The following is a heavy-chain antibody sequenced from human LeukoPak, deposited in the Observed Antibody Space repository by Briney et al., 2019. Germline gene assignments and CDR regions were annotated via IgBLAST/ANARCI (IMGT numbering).Heavy chain of an antibody. J-gene: IGHJ4*02. CDR2: IKEDGSEK. CDR3: ARAHPSSGWFFDY. Sequence: ANIKEDGSEKYYVDSVKGRFTISRDNRKNSLYLQMNSLRAEDTAVYYCARAHPSSGWFFDYWGQGTLVTVSS. V-gene: IGHV3-7*01. D-gene: IGHD6-19*01.